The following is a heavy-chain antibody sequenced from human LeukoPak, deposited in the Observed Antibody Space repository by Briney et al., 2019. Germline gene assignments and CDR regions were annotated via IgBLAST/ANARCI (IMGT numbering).Heavy chain of an antibody. D-gene: IGHD2/OR15-2a*01. J-gene: IGHJ4*02. Sequence: SETLSLTCTASGGSISSGDYYWSWVRQPPGKGLEWIGEIYHSGSTNYNPSLKSRVTISVDKSKNQFSLKLSSVTAADTAVYYCARLAGIYYFDYWGQGTLVTVSS. V-gene: IGHV4-4*02. CDR3: ARLAGIYYFDY. CDR2: IYHSGST. CDR1: GGSISSGDYY.